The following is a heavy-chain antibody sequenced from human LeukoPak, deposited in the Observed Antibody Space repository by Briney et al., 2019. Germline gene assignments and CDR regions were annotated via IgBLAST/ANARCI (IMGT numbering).Heavy chain of an antibody. J-gene: IGHJ4*02. Sequence: GGSLRLSYAASGFTLSNHNMDWVRQAPGKGLEWISYISGRGEAIFYADSVQGRFTISRDNAKNSIYLQMNGLTAEDTAVYYCARTYGSGSLDYGGQGTLVTVSS. CDR2: ISGRGEAI. V-gene: IGHV3-48*01. D-gene: IGHD2-15*01. CDR1: GFTLSNHN. CDR3: ARTYGSGSLDY.